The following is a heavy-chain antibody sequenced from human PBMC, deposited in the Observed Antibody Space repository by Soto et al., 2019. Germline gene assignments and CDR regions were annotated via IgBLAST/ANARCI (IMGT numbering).Heavy chain of an antibody. J-gene: IGHJ6*02. V-gene: IGHV1-69*01. CDR3: ARAGYSGTYYYYYGMDV. CDR2: IIPIFGTA. D-gene: IGHD5-12*01. CDR1: GGTFSSYA. Sequence: QVQLVQSGAEVKKPGSSVKVSCKASGGTFSSYAISWVRQAPGQGLEWMGGIIPIFGTANYAQEFQGRVTITADESTSTSYMELSNLRSEDTAMYYCARAGYSGTYYYYYGMDVWGQGTTVTVSS.